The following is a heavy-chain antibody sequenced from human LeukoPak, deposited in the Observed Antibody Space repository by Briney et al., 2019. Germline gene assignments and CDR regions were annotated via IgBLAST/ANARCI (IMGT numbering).Heavy chain of an antibody. Sequence: GGSLRLSCAASGFTFTIFGLNWVRQAPGKGPEWVSYIDARSGITYYADSVQGRFTLSRDNARESVFLQMDSLRVDDTAMYYCARTYDFGRGPPGDAFDNWGPGTWVIVSS. D-gene: IGHD3-3*01. CDR3: ARTYDFGRGPPGDAFDN. J-gene: IGHJ3*02. CDR2: IDARSGIT. CDR1: GFTFTIFG. V-gene: IGHV3-48*01.